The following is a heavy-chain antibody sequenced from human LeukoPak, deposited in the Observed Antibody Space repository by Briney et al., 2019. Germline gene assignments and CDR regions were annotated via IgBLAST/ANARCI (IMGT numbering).Heavy chain of an antibody. CDR2: INPSGGST. CDR3: AGGQLWISYYYYYYMDV. Sequence: ASVKVSCEASGYTFTGYYMHWERQAPGQGLEWMGIINPSGGSTNYAQKFQGRVTITADKSTSTAYMELSSLRSEDTAVYYCAGGQLWISYYYYYYMDVWGKGTTVTVSS. V-gene: IGHV1-46*01. CDR1: GYTFTGYY. J-gene: IGHJ6*03. D-gene: IGHD5-18*01.